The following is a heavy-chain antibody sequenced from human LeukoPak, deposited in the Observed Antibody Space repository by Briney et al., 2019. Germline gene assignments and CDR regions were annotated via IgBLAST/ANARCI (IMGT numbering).Heavy chain of an antibody. V-gene: IGHV4-39*01. CDR2: ICDTGNT. CDR3: ARHKSGIDWFDP. J-gene: IGHJ5*02. Sequence: SETLSLTCTLSGDSIRSSGFCWGWIRQPPGRGLECVGVICDTGNTYYNPSLKSRVTISVDTSKNQFSLRVTSVTAADTALYYCARHKSGIDWFDPWGQGTLVTVSS. CDR1: GDSIRSSGFC. D-gene: IGHD1-14*01.